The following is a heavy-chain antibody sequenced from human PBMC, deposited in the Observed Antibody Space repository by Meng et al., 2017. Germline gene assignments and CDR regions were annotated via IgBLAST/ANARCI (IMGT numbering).Heavy chain of an antibody. Sequence: QVQRVQCGAEVKKPGASVKVSCKPSGYNFPDYYIHWVRQAPGQGLEWMGRIDPKNGDTHYAQKFQGRVTMTGDTSISTAYMDLSGLRSDDTAVYYCARDEDISAAGKLFGDYWGQGTLVTVSS. V-gene: IGHV1-2*06. D-gene: IGHD6-13*01. CDR1: GYNFPDYY. CDR2: IDPKNGDT. CDR3: ARDEDISAAGKLFGDY. J-gene: IGHJ4*02.